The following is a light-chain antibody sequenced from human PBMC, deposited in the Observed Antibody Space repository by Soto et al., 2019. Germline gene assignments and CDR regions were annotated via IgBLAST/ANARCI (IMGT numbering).Light chain of an antibody. J-gene: IGLJ1*01. CDR2: YDS. CDR3: KVWDSMTDNYV. Sequence: SYELTQPPSVSVAPEKTATITCGGDNIGNKRVHWYRQKPGQDPVLVIAYDSDRHSGIPERLSGSTPGNTATLTISRVEAGEEADYYCKVWDSMTDNYVFGTGTKVTV. V-gene: IGLV3-21*04. CDR1: NIGNKR.